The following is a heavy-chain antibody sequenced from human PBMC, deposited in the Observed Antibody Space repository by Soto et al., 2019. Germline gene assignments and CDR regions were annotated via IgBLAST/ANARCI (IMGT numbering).Heavy chain of an antibody. J-gene: IGHJ4*02. CDR1: GNSFTSHW. CDR2: IYPGDSDV. V-gene: IGHV5-51*01. Sequence: PGESLKISCKGSGNSFTSHWIGWVRKMPGKGLEWMGIIYPGDSDVRYSPSFQGQVTISVTKSITTVFLQWSSLRASDTAMYYCARQIYDSDTGPNFQYYFDSWGQGTPVTVSS. D-gene: IGHD3-22*01. CDR3: ARQIYDSDTGPNFQYYFDS.